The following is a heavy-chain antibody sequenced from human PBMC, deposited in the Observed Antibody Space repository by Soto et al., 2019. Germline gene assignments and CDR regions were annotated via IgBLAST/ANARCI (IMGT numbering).Heavy chain of an antibody. CDR1: GYTFTSYG. D-gene: IGHD6-19*01. V-gene: IGHV1-18*01. CDR2: ISAYNGNT. J-gene: IGHJ4*02. CDR3: ARGPRLPYYYTVAGGLLLYYFDY. Sequence: ASVKVSCKASGYTFTSYGISWVRQAPGQGLEWMGWISAYNGNTNYAQKLQGRVTMTTDTSTSTAYMELRSLRSDDTAVYYCARGPRLPYYYTVAGGLLLYYFDYWGQGTLVTVSS.